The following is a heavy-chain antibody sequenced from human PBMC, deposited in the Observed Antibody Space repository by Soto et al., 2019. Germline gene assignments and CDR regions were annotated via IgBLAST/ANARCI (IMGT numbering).Heavy chain of an antibody. CDR3: ARFTGSNYYYYYMDV. D-gene: IGHD1-1*01. J-gene: IGHJ6*03. Sequence: ASVKVSCKASGGTFSSYTISWVRQAPGQGLEWMGRIIPILGIANYAQKFQGRVTITADKSTSTAYMELSSLRSEDTAVYYCARFTGSNYYYYYMDVWGKGTKVTVSS. V-gene: IGHV1-69*02. CDR1: GGTFSSYT. CDR2: IIPILGIA.